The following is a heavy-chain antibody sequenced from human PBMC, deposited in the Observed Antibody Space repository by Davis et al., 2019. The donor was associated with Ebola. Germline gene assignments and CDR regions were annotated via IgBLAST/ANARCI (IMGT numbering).Heavy chain of an antibody. CDR2: ISYDGSNK. Sequence: GESLKISCAGSGFTFSSYAMHWVRQAPGKGLEWVAVISYDGSNKYYADSVKGRFTISRDNSKNTLYLQMNSLRAEDTAVYYCARVSRWQQLNCDYWGQGTLVTVSS. V-gene: IGHV3-30*04. CDR1: GFTFSSYA. CDR3: ARVSRWQQLNCDY. D-gene: IGHD5-24*01. J-gene: IGHJ4*02.